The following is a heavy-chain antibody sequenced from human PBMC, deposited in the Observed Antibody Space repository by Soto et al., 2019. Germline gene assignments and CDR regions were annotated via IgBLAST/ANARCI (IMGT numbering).Heavy chain of an antibody. Sequence: QVQLVESGGGVVQPGRSLRLSCAASGFTFSSYGIHWVRQAPGKGLEWVAVISYDGNNKNYADSVKGGFTISRDNSKNTLYLQRNSLRAEDTAVYYCAKGRGAYGGIDYWGQGTLVTVSS. D-gene: IGHD3-10*01. V-gene: IGHV3-30*18. CDR1: GFTFSSYG. CDR2: ISYDGNNK. CDR3: AKGRGAYGGIDY. J-gene: IGHJ4*02.